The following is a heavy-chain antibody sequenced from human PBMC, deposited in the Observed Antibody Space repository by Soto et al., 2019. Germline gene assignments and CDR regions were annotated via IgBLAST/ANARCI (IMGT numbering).Heavy chain of an antibody. D-gene: IGHD6-13*01. J-gene: IGHJ4*02. CDR1: GGTFSSYA. Sequence: GASVKVSCKASGGTFSSYAISWVRQAPGQGLEWMGGIIPIFGTANYAQKFQGRVTITADKSTSTAYMELSSLRSEDTAVYYCARHYPTGYSSSWDYWGQGTLVTVSS. V-gene: IGHV1-69*06. CDR2: IIPIFGTA. CDR3: ARHYPTGYSSSWDY.